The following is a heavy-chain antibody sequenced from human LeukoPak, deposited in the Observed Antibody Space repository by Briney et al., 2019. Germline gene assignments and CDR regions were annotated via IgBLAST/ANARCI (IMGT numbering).Heavy chain of an antibody. CDR2: ISGSGGST. Sequence: GGSLRLSCAASGFTFSSYWMSWVRQAPGKGLEWVSAISGSGGSTYYADSVKGRFTISRDNSKNTLYLQMNSLRAEDTAVYYCAKGGEATITGPSFWAPKRGRHYYMDVWGKGTTVTISS. CDR3: AKGGEATITGPSFWAPKRGRHYYMDV. J-gene: IGHJ6*03. V-gene: IGHV3-23*01. D-gene: IGHD5-12*01. CDR1: GFTFSSYW.